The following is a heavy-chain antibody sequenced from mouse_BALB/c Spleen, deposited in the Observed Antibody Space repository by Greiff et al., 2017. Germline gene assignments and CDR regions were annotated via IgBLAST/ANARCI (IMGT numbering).Heavy chain of an antibody. CDR1: GYTFTSYT. D-gene: IGHD3-2*01. CDR3: ARDSSGYPSWFAY. CDR2: INPSSGYT. J-gene: IGHJ3*01. V-gene: IGHV1-4*01. Sequence: VQLQESGAELARPGASVKMSCKASGYTFTSYTMHWVKQRPGQGLEWIGYINPSSGYTNYNQKFKDKATLTADKSSSTAYMQLSSLTSEDSAVYYCARDSSGYPSWFAYWGQGTLVTVSA.